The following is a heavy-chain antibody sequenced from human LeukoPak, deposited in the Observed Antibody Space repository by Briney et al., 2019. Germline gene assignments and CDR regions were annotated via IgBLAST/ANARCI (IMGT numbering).Heavy chain of an antibody. CDR1: GGSISSGDYS. J-gene: IGHJ5*02. Sequence: SQTLSLTCAVSGGSISSGDYSWSWIRQPPGKGLEWIGYIYHSGSTYYNPSLKSRVTISVDRSKNQFSLKLSSVTAADTAVYYCARAPRAYYDILTALTPYRGGWFDPWGQGTLVTVSS. V-gene: IGHV4-30-2*01. CDR2: IYHSGST. D-gene: IGHD3-9*01. CDR3: ARAPRAYYDILTALTPYRGGWFDP.